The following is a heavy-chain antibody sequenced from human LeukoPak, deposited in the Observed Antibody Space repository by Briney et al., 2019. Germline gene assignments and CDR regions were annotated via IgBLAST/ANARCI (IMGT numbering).Heavy chain of an antibody. J-gene: IGHJ4*02. Sequence: DPSETLSLTCAVYGGSFSGYYWSWIRQPPGKGLEWIGEINHSGSTNYNPSLKSRVTISVDTSKNQFSLKLSSVTAADTAVYYCASRGTAYCGGDCSNQYYFDYWGQGTLVTVSS. CDR3: ASRGTAYCGGDCSNQYYFDY. CDR2: INHSGST. CDR1: GGSFSGYY. D-gene: IGHD2-21*02. V-gene: IGHV4-34*01.